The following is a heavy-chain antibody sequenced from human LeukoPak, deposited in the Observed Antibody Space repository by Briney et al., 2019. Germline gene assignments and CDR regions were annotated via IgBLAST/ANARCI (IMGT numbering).Heavy chain of an antibody. Sequence: ASVKVSCKASGYTFTNYGINWVRQATGQGLEWMGWMNPNSGNTGYAQKFQGRVTMTRNTSISTAYMELSSLRSEDTAVYYCARLMGIVVVPAAIYYYYGMDVWGQGTTVTVSS. D-gene: IGHD2-2*01. CDR2: MNPNSGNT. CDR1: GYTFTNYG. V-gene: IGHV1-8*02. J-gene: IGHJ6*02. CDR3: ARLMGIVVVPAAIYYYYGMDV.